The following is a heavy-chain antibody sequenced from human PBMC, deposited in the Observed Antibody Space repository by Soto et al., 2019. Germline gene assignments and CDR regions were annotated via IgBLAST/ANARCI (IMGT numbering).Heavy chain of an antibody. D-gene: IGHD3-10*01. J-gene: IGHJ4*02. Sequence: QVQLQESGPGLVKPSETLSLTCTVSGGSISSYYWSWIRQPPGKGLEWIGCIYYSGSTNYNPSLKSRVTISVDTSKNQFSLKLSSVTAADTAVYYCARMVRGASVFDYWGQGTLVTVSS. CDR2: IYYSGST. CDR1: GGSISSYY. V-gene: IGHV4-59*08. CDR3: ARMVRGASVFDY.